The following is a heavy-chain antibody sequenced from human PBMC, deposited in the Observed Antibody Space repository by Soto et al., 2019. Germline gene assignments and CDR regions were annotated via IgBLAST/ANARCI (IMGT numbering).Heavy chain of an antibody. J-gene: IGHJ4*02. CDR1: GYAFTTYG. V-gene: IGHV1-18*01. Sequence: QVHLVQSGAEVKKPGASVKVSCKGSGYAFTTYGITWVRQAPGQGLEWMGWISAHNGNTNYAQKLQGRVTVTRDTSTSTAYMELRSLRSDDTAVYYGARGRDGDYWGQGDRVTVSS. CDR3: ARGRDGDY. CDR2: ISAHNGNT. D-gene: IGHD6-6*01.